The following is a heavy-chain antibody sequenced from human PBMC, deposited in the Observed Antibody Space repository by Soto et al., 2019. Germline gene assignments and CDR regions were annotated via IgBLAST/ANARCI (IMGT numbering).Heavy chain of an antibody. CDR3: VKQAHGLDGVAFDY. CDR2: VSTSGRST. Sequence: GGSLRLSCSASGFIFSESTIYWVRQVPGKGLEAISAVSTSGRSTYYTDSVKDRFTISRDNSKNTLFLQMGSLRPEDTAIYYCVKQAHGLDGVAFDYWGQGTQVTVSS. CDR1: GFIFSEST. D-gene: IGHD2-15*01. J-gene: IGHJ4*02. V-gene: IGHV3-64D*06.